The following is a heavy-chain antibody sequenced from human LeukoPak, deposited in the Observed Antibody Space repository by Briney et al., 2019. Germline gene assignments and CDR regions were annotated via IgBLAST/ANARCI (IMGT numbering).Heavy chain of an antibody. J-gene: IGHJ5*02. D-gene: IGHD6-13*01. V-gene: IGHV4-59*04. Sequence: KASETLSLTCTVSGGSISSYYWSWIRQPPGKGLEWIGSIYHAGSTYYNPSLKSRITISVETSKNQFSLKLSSVTAADTAVYYCARPQGTIAAAGGNWFDPWGQGTLVTVSS. CDR3: ARPQGTIAAAGGNWFDP. CDR2: IYHAGST. CDR1: GGSISSYY.